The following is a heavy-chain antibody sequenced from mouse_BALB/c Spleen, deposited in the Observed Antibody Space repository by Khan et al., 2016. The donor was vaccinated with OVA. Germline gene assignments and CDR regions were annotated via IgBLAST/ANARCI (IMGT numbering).Heavy chain of an antibody. J-gene: IGHJ4*01. Sequence: QVQLKESGPGLVAPSQNLSITCTVSGFSLSDYGVSWIRQPPGKGLEWLGVLWGGGSTYYNSVLKSRLSISKDNSKSQVFLKMSSLQSDDTAMYYCAKGVWSYYYTLDYWGQGTSVTVSS. CDR2: LWGGGST. CDR3: AKGVWSYYYTLDY. CDR1: GFSLSDYG. V-gene: IGHV2-6-5*01.